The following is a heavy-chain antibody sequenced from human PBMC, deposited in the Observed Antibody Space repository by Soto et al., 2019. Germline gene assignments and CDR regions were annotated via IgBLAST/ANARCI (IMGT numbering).Heavy chain of an antibody. CDR2: ISAYNGNT. V-gene: IGHV1-18*01. J-gene: IGHJ6*02. Sequence: ASVKVSCKASGYTFTSYGISWVRQAPGQGLEWMGWISAYNGNTNYAQKLQGRVTMTTDTSTSTAYMELRSLRSDDTAVYYCARRVRYYDFWSGYPWNYYGMDVWGQGXTVTVSS. CDR1: GYTFTSYG. D-gene: IGHD3-3*01. CDR3: ARRVRYYDFWSGYPWNYYGMDV.